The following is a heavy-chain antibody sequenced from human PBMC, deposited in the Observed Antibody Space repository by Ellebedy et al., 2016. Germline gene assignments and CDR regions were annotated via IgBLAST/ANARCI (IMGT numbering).Heavy chain of an antibody. Sequence: ASVKVSXXVSGYNFNAYYIHWVRQAPGQGLEWMGYINPYNGDTKYAQKFQGRVTMTRDTSITTVYMELTRLGSDDAALYYCVRETFKFDYWGQGNLVTVSS. D-gene: IGHD3-3*02. CDR3: VRETFKFDY. CDR1: GYNFNAYY. V-gene: IGHV1-2*02. J-gene: IGHJ4*02. CDR2: INPYNGDT.